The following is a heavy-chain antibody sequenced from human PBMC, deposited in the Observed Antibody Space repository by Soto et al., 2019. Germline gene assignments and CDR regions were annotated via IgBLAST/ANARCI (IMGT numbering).Heavy chain of an antibody. V-gene: IGHV1-2*02. CDR1: GYTFTCYY. J-gene: IGHJ4*02. Sequence: XSVKVSCKASGYTFTCYYMHWVRQAPGQGLEWMGWINPNSGGTNYAQKFQGRVTMTRDTSISTAYMELSRLRSDDTAVYYCARDPYYYDSSGYLPLWGQGTLVTVSS. CDR3: ARDPYYYDSSGYLPL. CDR2: INPNSGGT. D-gene: IGHD3-22*01.